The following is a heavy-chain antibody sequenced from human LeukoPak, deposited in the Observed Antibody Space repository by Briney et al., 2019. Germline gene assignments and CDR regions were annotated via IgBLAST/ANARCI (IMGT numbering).Heavy chain of an antibody. CDR2: IASSSGER. D-gene: IGHD4-23*01. Sequence: TGGSLRLSCEASGFSFRSYSMNWVRQAPGKGLEWVSSIASSSGERFYADSVKGRFTISRDDAKKSLYLEMNSLRVEGTAVYYCGRDGGSTVAIDYWGHGTLVTVSS. CDR1: GFSFRSYS. V-gene: IGHV3-21*01. CDR3: GRDGGSTVAIDY. J-gene: IGHJ4*01.